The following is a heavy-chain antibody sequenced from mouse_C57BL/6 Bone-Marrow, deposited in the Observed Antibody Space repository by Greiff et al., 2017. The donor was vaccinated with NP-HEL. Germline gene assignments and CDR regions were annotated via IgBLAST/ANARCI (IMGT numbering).Heavy chain of an antibody. CDR2: IWWDDDK. D-gene: IGHD2-3*01. J-gene: IGHJ3*01. CDR1: GFSLSTFGMG. Sequence: QVTLKVSGPGILQPSQTLSLTCSFSGFSLSTFGMGVGWLRQPSGMGLEWLAHIWWDDDKYYNPALKSRLSIFNDTSKNQVILKIANVDAADTAKYYGARIDGYYVWFAYWGQGTLVTVSA. CDR3: ARIDGYYVWFAY. V-gene: IGHV8-8*01.